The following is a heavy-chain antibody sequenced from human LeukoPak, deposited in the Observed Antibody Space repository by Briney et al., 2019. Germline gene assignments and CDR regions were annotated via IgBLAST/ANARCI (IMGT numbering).Heavy chain of an antibody. CDR2: INHSGST. D-gene: IGHD3-10*01. CDR1: GGSFSGYY. Sequence: PSETLSLTCAVYGGSFSGYYWSWIRQPPGKGLEWIGEINHSGSTNYNPSLKSRVTISVDTSKNQFSLKLSSVTAADTAVYYCARGLFHYGPLYYYYGMDVWGQGTTVTVSS. V-gene: IGHV4-34*01. J-gene: IGHJ6*02. CDR3: ARGLFHYGPLYYYYGMDV.